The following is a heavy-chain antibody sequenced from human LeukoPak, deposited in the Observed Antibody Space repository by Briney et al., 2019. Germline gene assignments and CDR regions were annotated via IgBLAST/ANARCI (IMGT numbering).Heavy chain of an antibody. V-gene: IGHV3-23*01. Sequence: PGGSLRLSCAASGFTFSSYAMSWVRQAPGKGLEWVSAISGSGGSTYYADSVKGRFTISRDNSKNTLYLQMNCLRAEDTAVYYCAKGTYGSSWYHNDYYFDYWGQGTLVTVSS. CDR1: GFTFSSYA. D-gene: IGHD6-13*01. J-gene: IGHJ4*02. CDR2: ISGSGGST. CDR3: AKGTYGSSWYHNDYYFDY.